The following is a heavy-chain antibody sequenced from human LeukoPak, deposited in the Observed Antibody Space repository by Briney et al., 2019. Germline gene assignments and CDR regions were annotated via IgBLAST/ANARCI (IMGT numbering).Heavy chain of an antibody. CDR3: ARDVSYFDY. CDR2: MWDDESNK. Sequence: GGSLRLSCAASGFTFSNSGMHWVRQAPGKGLEWVAVMWDDESNKYYADSVKGRFTISRDNSKNTLYLQMNNLGAEDTAVYFCARDVSYFDYWGQGTLVTVSS. J-gene: IGHJ4*02. CDR1: GFTFSNSG. V-gene: IGHV3-33*01.